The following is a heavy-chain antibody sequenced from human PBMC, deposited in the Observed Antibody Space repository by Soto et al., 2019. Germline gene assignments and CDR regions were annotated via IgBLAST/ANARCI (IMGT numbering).Heavy chain of an antibody. CDR2: ISYDGSNE. Sequence: QVQLVESGGGVVQPGRSLRLSCAASGFTFSSYAMHWVRQAPGKGLEWVAVISYDGSNEYYADSVKGRFTISRDNSKNTLYLQMNSLRAEDTAVYYCARDLSNSKDIAVAGTFDYWGQGTLVTVSS. D-gene: IGHD6-19*01. V-gene: IGHV3-30-3*01. CDR3: ARDLSNSKDIAVAGTFDY. J-gene: IGHJ4*02. CDR1: GFTFSSYA.